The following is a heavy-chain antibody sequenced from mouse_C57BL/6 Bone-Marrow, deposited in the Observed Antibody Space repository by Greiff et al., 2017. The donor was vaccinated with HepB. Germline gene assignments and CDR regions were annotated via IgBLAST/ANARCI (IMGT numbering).Heavy chain of an antibody. J-gene: IGHJ2*01. Sequence: QVQLQQSGPELVKPGASVKISCKASGYAFSSSWMNWVKQRPGKGLEWIGRIYPGDGDTNYNGTFKGKATLTADKSSSTASMQLSSLTSEDSAVYFCARDAFRGYFDYWGQGTTLTVSS. CDR1: GYAFSSSW. CDR3: ARDAFRGYFDY. V-gene: IGHV1-82*01. CDR2: IYPGDGDT.